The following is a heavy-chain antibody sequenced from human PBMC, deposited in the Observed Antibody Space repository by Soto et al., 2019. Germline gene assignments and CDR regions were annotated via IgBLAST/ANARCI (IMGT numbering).Heavy chain of an antibody. CDR3: ARSIAARRAGGY. V-gene: IGHV1-2*02. J-gene: IGHJ4*02. CDR2: INPNSGGT. D-gene: IGHD6-6*01. Sequence: ALVKVSFKASGYTFTGYYMHWVRQAPGQGLEWMGWINPNSGGTNYAQKFQGRVTMTRDTSISTAYMELSRLRSDDTAVYYCARSIAARRAGGYWGQGTLVTVSS. CDR1: GYTFTGYY.